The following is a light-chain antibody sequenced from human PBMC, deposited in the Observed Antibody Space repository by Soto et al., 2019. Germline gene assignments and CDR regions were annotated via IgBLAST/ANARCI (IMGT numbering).Light chain of an antibody. J-gene: IGKJ5*01. V-gene: IGKV1-5*03. CDR3: QQYSGAIT. Sequence: DIQLTQSPSTLSVSVGDRVTITCRASQSISNWLAWYQQTPGKAPNLLIYKASTLGIGVPSRFSGSGSGTEFTLTISSLQPDDFAMYYGQQYSGAITFGQGKRLETK. CDR1: QSISNW. CDR2: KAS.